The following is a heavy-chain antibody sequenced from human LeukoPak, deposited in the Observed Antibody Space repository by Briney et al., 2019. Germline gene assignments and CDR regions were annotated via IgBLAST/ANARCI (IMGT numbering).Heavy chain of an antibody. CDR2: IYPGESET. J-gene: IGHJ4*02. V-gene: IGHV5-51*01. CDR1: GYSFSNYW. CDR3: AKLGAYSSSWYGFFDY. Sequence: GESLKISCKGSGYSFSNYWIGLVRQMPGKGLEWMGIIYPGESETRYSPSVQGQVTISADKSITTAYLQWSSLKASDTAMYYCAKLGAYSSSWYGFFDYWGQGTLVAVSS. D-gene: IGHD6-13*01.